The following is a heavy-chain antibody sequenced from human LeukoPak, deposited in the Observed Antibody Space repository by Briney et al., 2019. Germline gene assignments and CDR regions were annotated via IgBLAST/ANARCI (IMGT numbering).Heavy chain of an antibody. CDR2: IIPIFGTA. CDR3: ARTLWFGGRAYYFDY. CDR1: GYTFTSYD. Sequence: ASVKVSCKASGYTFTSYDINWVRQATGQGLEWMGGIIPIFGTANYAQKFQGRVTITADESTSTAYMELSSLRSEDTAVYYCARTLWFGGRAYYFDYWGQGTLVTVSS. J-gene: IGHJ4*02. D-gene: IGHD3-10*01. V-gene: IGHV1-69*13.